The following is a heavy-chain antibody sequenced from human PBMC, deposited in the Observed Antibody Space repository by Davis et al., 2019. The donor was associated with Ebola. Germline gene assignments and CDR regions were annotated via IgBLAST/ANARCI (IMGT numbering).Heavy chain of an antibody. CDR1: GYTFTSYD. CDR2: MNPNSGNT. CDR3: ARAYGAVYYYGMDV. V-gene: IGHV1-8*01. D-gene: IGHD3-10*01. J-gene: IGHJ6*02. Sequence: AASVKVSCKASGYTFTSYDINWVRQATGQGLEWMGWMNPNSGNTGYAQKFQGRVTMTRNTSISTAYMELSSLRSEDTAMYYCARAYGAVYYYGMDVWGQGTTVTVSS.